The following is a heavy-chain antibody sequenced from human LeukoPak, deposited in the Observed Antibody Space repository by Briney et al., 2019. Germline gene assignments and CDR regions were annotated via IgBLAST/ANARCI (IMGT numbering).Heavy chain of an antibody. CDR1: GFTFSSFA. D-gene: IGHD4-23*01. V-gene: IGHV3-23*01. Sequence: ARSLRLSCAASGFTFSSFAMSWVRQAPGQGLDWVSSISGSGGSTYYADSVKCRFTISRANSKNSLYLQMNSLRAEDTAVYYCAKESDYGGNFAPDYWGQGTLVTVSS. CDR3: AKESDYGGNFAPDY. CDR2: ISGSGGST. J-gene: IGHJ4*02.